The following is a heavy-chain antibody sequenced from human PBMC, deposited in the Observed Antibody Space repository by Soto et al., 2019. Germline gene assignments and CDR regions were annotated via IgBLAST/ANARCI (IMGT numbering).Heavy chain of an antibody. D-gene: IGHD5-18*01. J-gene: IGHJ6*02. Sequence: QVQLQESGPGLVKPSQTLSLTCTVSGGSISSGDYYWSWIRQPPGKGLEWIGYIYYSGSTYYNPSLKTRVTTSVDTSKTQFSLKLRPATAADTAVYYCARASPVVTDVRGPGTTGTVAS. V-gene: IGHV4-30-4*01. CDR2: IYYSGST. CDR3: ARASPVVTDV. CDR1: GGSISSGDYY.